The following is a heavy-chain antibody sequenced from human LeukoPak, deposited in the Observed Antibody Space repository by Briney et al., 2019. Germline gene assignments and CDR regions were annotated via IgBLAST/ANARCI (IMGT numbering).Heavy chain of an antibody. Sequence: GGSLRLSCAASGFTFDDYAMHWVRQAPGKGLEWVSGISWNSGSIGYADSVKGRFTISRDNAKNSLYLQMNSLRAEDTALYYCARGGPTMTTVTTFDYWGQGTLVTVSS. J-gene: IGHJ4*02. CDR2: ISWNSGSI. D-gene: IGHD4-17*01. V-gene: IGHV3-9*01. CDR1: GFTFDDYA. CDR3: ARGGPTMTTVTTFDY.